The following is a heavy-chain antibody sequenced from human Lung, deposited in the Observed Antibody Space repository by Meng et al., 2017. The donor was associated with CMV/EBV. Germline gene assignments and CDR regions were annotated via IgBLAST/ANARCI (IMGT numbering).Heavy chain of an antibody. CDR2: ISAYNGNT. V-gene: IGHV1-18*01. J-gene: IGHJ4*02. D-gene: IGHD3-10*01. Sequence: ASEXVSXKASGYTFTSYGISWVRQAPGQGLEWMGWISAYNGNTNYAQKFQGRVIMTTDTFTSTAYMELRSLRSDDTAVYYCARDWELVTHGGDYGGQGTVVTVSS. CDR3: ARDWELVTHGGDY. CDR1: GYTFTSYG.